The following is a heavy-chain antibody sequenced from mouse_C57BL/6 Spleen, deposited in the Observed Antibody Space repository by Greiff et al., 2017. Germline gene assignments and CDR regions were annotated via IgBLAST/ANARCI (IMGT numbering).Heavy chain of an antibody. J-gene: IGHJ1*03. V-gene: IGHV5-6*01. CDR3: ARSTMVTTGGYFDV. Sequence: EVQLQESGGDLVKPGGSLKLSCAASGFTFSSYGMSWVRQTPDKRLEWVATISSGGSYTYYPDSVKGRFTISRDNAKNTRYLQLSSLKSEDTAMYYCARSTMVTTGGYFDVWGTGTTVTVSS. CDR1: GFTFSSYG. CDR2: ISSGGSYT. D-gene: IGHD2-2*01.